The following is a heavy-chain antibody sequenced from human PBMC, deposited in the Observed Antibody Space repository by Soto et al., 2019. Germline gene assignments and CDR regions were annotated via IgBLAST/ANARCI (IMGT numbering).Heavy chain of an antibody. V-gene: IGHV1-18*01. D-gene: IGHD2-15*01. CDR1: GYTFTSYG. Sequence: QVQLVQSGAEVKKPGASVKVSCKASGYTFTSYGISWVRQAPGQGLEWMGWISTDNGNTNYAQKLQGRVTMTTDTSTSTAYMELRSLRSDDTAVYYCARDWYCSGGRCYNCFDPWGQGTLVTVSS. J-gene: IGHJ5*02. CDR3: ARDWYCSGGRCYNCFDP. CDR2: ISTDNGNT.